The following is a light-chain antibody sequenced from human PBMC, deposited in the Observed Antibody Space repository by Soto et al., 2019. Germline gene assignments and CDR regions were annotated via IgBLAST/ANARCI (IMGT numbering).Light chain of an antibody. CDR3: QQYFNWPPLT. V-gene: IGKV3-11*01. CDR1: QSVSSY. J-gene: IGKJ4*01. CDR2: DAS. Sequence: EIVLTQSPATLSLSPGERATLSCRASQSVSSYLAWYQQKPGQAPRLLIYDASNRATGIPARFSGSGSGTDFTLTISSLEPEDFAVYYCQQYFNWPPLTFGGGTRVDIK.